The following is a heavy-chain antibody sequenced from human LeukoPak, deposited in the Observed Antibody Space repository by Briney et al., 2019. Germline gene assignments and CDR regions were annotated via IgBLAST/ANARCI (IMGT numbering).Heavy chain of an antibody. CDR2: ISAYNGNT. Sequence: ASVKVSCKASGYTFTSYGISWVRQAPGQGLEWMGWISAYNGNTNYAQKLQGRVTMTTDTSTRTAYMELRSLRSDDTAVYYCARRDNTMVRGVIRYYFDYWGQGTLVTVSS. D-gene: IGHD3-10*01. CDR3: ARRDNTMVRGVIRYYFDY. J-gene: IGHJ4*02. V-gene: IGHV1-18*01. CDR1: GYTFTSYG.